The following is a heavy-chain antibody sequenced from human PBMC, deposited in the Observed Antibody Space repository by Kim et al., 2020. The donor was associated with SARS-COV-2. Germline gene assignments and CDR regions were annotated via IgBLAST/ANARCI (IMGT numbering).Heavy chain of an antibody. CDR2: ISYDGSNK. J-gene: IGHJ4*01. CDR3: AKDLYYYDSSGYSPSFD. Sequence: GGSLRLSCAASGFTFSSYGMHWVRQAPGKGLEWVAVISYDGSNKYYADSVKGRFTISRDNSKNTLYLQMNSLRAEDTAVYYFAKDLYYYDSSGYSPSFD. CDR1: GFTFSSYG. V-gene: IGHV3-30*18. D-gene: IGHD3-22*01.